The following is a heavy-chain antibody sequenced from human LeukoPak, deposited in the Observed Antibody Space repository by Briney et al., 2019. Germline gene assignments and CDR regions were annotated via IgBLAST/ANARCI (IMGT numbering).Heavy chain of an antibody. D-gene: IGHD3-16*01. CDR2: IWHDGATK. J-gene: IGHJ3*01. CDR3: ARELLGEGPDAFDV. V-gene: IGHV3-33*08. CDR1: GFTFSNAW. Sequence: GGSLRLSCAASGFTFSNAWLNWVRQAPGKGLDWVAMIWHDGATKFYADSVKGRFTISRDNSKDTLYLQMDSLRAEDTAVFYCARELLGEGPDAFDVWGQGTIVTVSS.